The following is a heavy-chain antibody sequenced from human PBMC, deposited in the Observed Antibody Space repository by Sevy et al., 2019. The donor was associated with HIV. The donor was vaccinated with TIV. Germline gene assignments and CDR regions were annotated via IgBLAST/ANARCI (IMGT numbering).Heavy chain of an antibody. CDR2: ISAYNGNT. V-gene: IGHV1-18*01. CDR1: GYTFTSYG. CDR3: ARVPSVGAAAGTGYFQH. J-gene: IGHJ1*01. Sequence: ASVKVSCKASGYTFTSYGISWVRQAPGQGLEWMGWISAYNGNTNYAQTLQGRVTMTTDTSTSTAYMELRSLRSDDTAVYYCARVPSVGAAAGTGYFQHWGQGTLVTVSS. D-gene: IGHD6-13*01.